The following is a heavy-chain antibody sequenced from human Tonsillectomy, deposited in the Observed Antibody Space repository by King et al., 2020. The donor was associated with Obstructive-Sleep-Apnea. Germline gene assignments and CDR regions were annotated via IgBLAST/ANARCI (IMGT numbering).Heavy chain of an antibody. CDR1: GFTFDDYA. V-gene: IGHV3-9*01. D-gene: IGHD2/OR15-2a*01. J-gene: IGHJ4*02. Sequence: EVQLVESGGGLVQPGRSLRLSCAASGFTFDDYAMHWVRQAPGKGLEWVSGISVKSGTLGFGASVKGRFTISRDNAKSSLYLHMNSLRAEDTALYYCARRGASAVSPFDYWGQGTLVTVSP. CDR3: ARRGASAVSPFDY. CDR2: ISVKSGTL.